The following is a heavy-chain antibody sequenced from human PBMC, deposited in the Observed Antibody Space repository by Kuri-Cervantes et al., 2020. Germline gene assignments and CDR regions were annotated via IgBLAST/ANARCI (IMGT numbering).Heavy chain of an antibody. D-gene: IGHD6-13*01. V-gene: IGHV3-30-3*01. CDR2: ISSDGSNK. CDR3: TTGGSSVLDDY. CDR1: GFTFISYS. Sequence: GESLKISCAASGFTFISYSMHWVRQAPGKGLEWVSLISSDGSNKYYADSVKGRFTISRDSSKSTLYLQMNSLRAEDTAVYYCTTGGSSVLDDYWGQGTLVTVSS. J-gene: IGHJ4*02.